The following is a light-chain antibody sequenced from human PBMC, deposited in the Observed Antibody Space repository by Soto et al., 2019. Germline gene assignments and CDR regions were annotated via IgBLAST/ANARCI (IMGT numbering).Light chain of an antibody. CDR3: QQYGNSPWT. V-gene: IGKV3-20*01. CDR1: QSVSSSY. CDR2: GAS. Sequence: EIVLTQSPGTLSLSPGERATLSCRASQSVSSSYLGWYQQKPGQAPRLLIKGASSRATGIPDRFSGSGSGTDFTLTISRLEPEDFAVYYCQQYGNSPWTFGQGTKVEIK. J-gene: IGKJ1*01.